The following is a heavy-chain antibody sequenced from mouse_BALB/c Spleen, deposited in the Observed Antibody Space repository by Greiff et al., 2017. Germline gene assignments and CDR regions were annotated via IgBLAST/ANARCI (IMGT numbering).Heavy chain of an antibody. CDR3: ASAWDAMDD. V-gene: IGHV1S126*01. CDR2: IDPSDSET. J-gene: IGHJ4*01. Sequence: QVQLQQSGPQLVRPGASVKISCKASGYSFTSYWMHWVKQRPGQGLEWIGMIDPSDSETRLNQKFKDKATLTVDKSSSTAYMQLSSPTSEDSAVYDWASAWDAMDDWGQGTSVTVAS. CDR1: GYSFTSYW.